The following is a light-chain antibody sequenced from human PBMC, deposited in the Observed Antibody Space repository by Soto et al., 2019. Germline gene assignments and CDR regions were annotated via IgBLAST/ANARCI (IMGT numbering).Light chain of an antibody. J-gene: IGKJ3*01. CDR2: GAS. CDR1: QSVSNNY. Sequence: EIVLTQSPGTLSLSPGERATPSCRASQSVSNNYLAWYQQKPGQAPRLLIYGASSRATGIPDRFSGSGSGTDFTLTISRLDPEDFAVYYCQQYGTSPLTFGPGTKVDIK. V-gene: IGKV3-20*01. CDR3: QQYGTSPLT.